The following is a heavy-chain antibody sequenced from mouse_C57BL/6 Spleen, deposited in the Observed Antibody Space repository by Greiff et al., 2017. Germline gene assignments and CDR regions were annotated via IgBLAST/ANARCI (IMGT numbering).Heavy chain of an antibody. V-gene: IGHV3-6*01. J-gene: IGHJ2*01. CDR1: GYSITSGYY. D-gene: IGHD1-1*01. CDR2: ISYDGSN. CDR3: AREDYGSSSPFDY. Sequence: EVKLVESGPGLVKPSQSLSLTCSVTGYSITSGYYWNWIRQFPGNKLAWMGYISYDGSNNYNPSLKNRISITRDTSKNQFFLKLNSVTTEDTATYYCAREDYGSSSPFDYWGQGTTLTVSS.